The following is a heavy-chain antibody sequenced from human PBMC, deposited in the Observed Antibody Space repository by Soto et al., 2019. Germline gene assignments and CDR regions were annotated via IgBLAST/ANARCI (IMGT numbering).Heavy chain of an antibody. CDR2: IIPIFGTA. CDR1: GDTFTTYD. V-gene: IGHV1-69*06. J-gene: IGHJ4*02. Sequence: SVKVSCKASGDTFTTYDINWVRQATGHGLEWMGGIIPIFGTANYAQKFQGRVTITADKSTSTAYMELSSLRSEDTAVYYCATHDSSGYRTGAYFDYWGQGTLVTVSS. D-gene: IGHD3-22*01. CDR3: ATHDSSGYRTGAYFDY.